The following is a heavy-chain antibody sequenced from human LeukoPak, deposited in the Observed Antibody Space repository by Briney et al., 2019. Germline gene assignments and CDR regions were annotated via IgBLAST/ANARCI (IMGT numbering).Heavy chain of an antibody. D-gene: IGHD1-26*01. V-gene: IGHV1-18*04. CDR1: GYTFTGYY. CDR2: ISAYNGNT. J-gene: IGHJ4*02. Sequence: ASVKVSCKASGYTFTGYYMHWVRQAPGQGLEWMGWISAYNGNTNYAQKFQGRVTMTTDTSTSTAYMDLRSLRSDDTAVYYCVRDNLPVGSPENYFDSWGQGTLVTVSS. CDR3: VRDNLPVGSPENYFDS.